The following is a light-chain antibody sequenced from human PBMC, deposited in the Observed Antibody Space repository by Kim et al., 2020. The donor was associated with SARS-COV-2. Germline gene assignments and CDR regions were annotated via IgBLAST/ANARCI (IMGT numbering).Light chain of an antibody. J-gene: IGKJ4*01. CDR3: QQFNGFPLT. CDR1: QDIGSA. CDR2: DAS. V-gene: IGKV1-13*02. Sequence: GDRVTITCRASQDIGSAVAWYQQKSGKAPKLLIDDASILQSGVPSRFSGSVSGTHFTLTISSLQPEDFATYYCQQFNGFPLTFGGGTKLEI.